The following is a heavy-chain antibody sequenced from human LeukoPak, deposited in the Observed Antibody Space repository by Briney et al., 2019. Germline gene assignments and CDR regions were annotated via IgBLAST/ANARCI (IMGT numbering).Heavy chain of an antibody. J-gene: IGHJ4*02. CDR1: GYAFNIYD. Sequence: ASVRVSCKASGYAFNIYDINWVRQAPGQGLEWMGWMNPDRGNTDFAQKFQGRVTMTRNTSITTAYMELSSLRFEDTAVYYCAVHLPGDYLDRWGQGTLVTVSS. CDR2: MNPDRGNT. CDR3: AVHLPGDYLDR. V-gene: IGHV1-8*01.